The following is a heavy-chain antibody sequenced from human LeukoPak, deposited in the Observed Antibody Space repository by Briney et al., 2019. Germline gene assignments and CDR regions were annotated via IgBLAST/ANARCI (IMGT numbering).Heavy chain of an antibody. CDR3: ARQARGMASGSGWFDP. CDR1: GGSISSSSYY. CDR2: IYYSGST. J-gene: IGHJ5*02. V-gene: IGHV4-39*01. D-gene: IGHD3-10*01. Sequence: PSETLSLTCTVSGGSISSSSYYWGWIRQPPGKGLEWIGSIYYSGSTYYNPSLKSRVTKSVDTSKNQFSLKLSSVTAADTAVYYCARQARGMASGSGWFDPWGQGTLVTVSS.